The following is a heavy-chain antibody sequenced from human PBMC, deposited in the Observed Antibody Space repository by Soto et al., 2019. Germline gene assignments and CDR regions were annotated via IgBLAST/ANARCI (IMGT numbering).Heavy chain of an antibody. CDR3: VKGSEVARQELDY. V-gene: IGHV3-30*18. Sequence: QVQLGESGGGVVQPGRSLRLSCAASGFSFSDCGMHWVRQAPGKGVEWVAAISSDGSGKYYSESVKGRFTISRDNSRNTLFLQVNSLRVGDTAVYYCVKGSEVARQELDYWGQGTLVTVSS. J-gene: IGHJ4*02. D-gene: IGHD2-15*01. CDR2: ISSDGSGK. CDR1: GFSFSDCG.